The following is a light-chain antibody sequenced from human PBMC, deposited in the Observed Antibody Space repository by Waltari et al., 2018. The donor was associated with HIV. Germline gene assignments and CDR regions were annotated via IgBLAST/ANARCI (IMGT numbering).Light chain of an antibody. CDR2: DVT. V-gene: IGLV2-11*03. CDR3: CSYAGSSTLL. J-gene: IGLJ2*01. Sequence: VPWYQQYPGRAPKPMIYDVTKRPSGVPDRFSGSKSGNTASLPISGLQAEDEADYYCCSYAGSSTLLFGGGTTLTVL.